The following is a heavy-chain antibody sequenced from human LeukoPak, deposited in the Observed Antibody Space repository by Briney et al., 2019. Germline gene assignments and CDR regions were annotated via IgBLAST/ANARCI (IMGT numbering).Heavy chain of an antibody. D-gene: IGHD5-18*01. J-gene: IGHJ5*02. CDR2: ISSSSSYI. CDR3: ARDLASYSYEFDP. V-gene: IGHV3-21*01. CDR1: GFNFSSYS. Sequence: GGSLRLSCAASGFNFSSYSMNWVRQAPGKGLEWVSSISSSSSYIYYADSVKGRFTISRDNAKNSLYLQMNSLRAEDTAVYYCARDLASYSYEFDPWGQGTLVTVSA.